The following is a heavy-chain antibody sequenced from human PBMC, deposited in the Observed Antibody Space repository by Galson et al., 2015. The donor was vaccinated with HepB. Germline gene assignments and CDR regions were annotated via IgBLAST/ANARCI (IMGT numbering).Heavy chain of an antibody. D-gene: IGHD6-19*01. J-gene: IGHJ4*02. CDR1: GGTFSSFA. V-gene: IGHV1-69*04. CDR2: IIPILGIA. Sequence: SVKVSCKASGGTFSSFAISWVRQAPGQGLEWMGRIIPILGIANYAQKFQGRVTITADKSTSTAYMELSSLRSEDTAVYYCASEGQQGQAVAGPRGDYWGQGTLVTVSS. CDR3: ASEGQQGQAVAGPRGDY.